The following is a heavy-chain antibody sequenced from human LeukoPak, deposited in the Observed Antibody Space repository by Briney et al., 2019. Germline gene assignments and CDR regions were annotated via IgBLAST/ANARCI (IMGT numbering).Heavy chain of an antibody. D-gene: IGHD3-22*01. Sequence: PGGSLRLSCAASGFTFSSYWMHWVRQATGKDLEWVSAIGTAGDTYYPGSVKGRFTISRENAKNSLYLQMNSLRAGDTAVYYCAKGSKLVVITRDHYMAVWGKGTTVTISS. CDR3: AKGSKLVVITRDHYMAV. J-gene: IGHJ6*03. CDR2: IGTAGDT. V-gene: IGHV3-13*01. CDR1: GFTFSSYW.